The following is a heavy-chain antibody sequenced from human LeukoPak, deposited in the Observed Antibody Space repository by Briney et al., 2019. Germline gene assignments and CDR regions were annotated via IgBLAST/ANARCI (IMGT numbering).Heavy chain of an antibody. D-gene: IGHD3-22*01. CDR1: GGSVSSGSYY. CDR2: IYYSGST. Sequence: PSETLSLTCTVSGGSVSSGSYYWSWIRQPPRKGLEWIGYIYYSGSTNYTPSLKSRVTISVDTSKNQFSLKLSSVTAADTAVYYCARASDYYDSSGYYYYFDYWGQGTLVTVSS. J-gene: IGHJ4*02. CDR3: ARASDYYDSSGYYYYFDY. V-gene: IGHV4-61*01.